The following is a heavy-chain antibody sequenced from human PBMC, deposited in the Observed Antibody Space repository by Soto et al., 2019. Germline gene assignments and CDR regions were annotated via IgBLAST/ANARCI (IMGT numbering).Heavy chain of an antibody. J-gene: IGHJ4*02. CDR2: IKQDGSAK. CDR3: GRAPREDSGDQDYFDY. CDR1: GFTFSSYW. Sequence: EVQLVESGGGLVQPGGSLRLSCAASGFTFSSYWMSWVRQAPGKGLEWVAKIKQDGSAKSYVDSVQGRFTISRDNAENSLYLQMNSLRAEDTAVYYCGRAPREDSGDQDYFDYWGQGTLVTVSS. D-gene: IGHD5-12*01. V-gene: IGHV3-7*01.